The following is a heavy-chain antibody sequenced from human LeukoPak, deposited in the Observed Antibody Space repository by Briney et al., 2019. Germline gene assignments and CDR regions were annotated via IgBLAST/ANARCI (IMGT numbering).Heavy chain of an antibody. Sequence: PGGSLRLSCAASGFTFSNYAIHWVRQAPGKGLEWVASIRFNGNFYADYVKGRFTISRDNSKSTVSLQMDTLRTEDTALYYCARENWDFDFWSRGTLVTVSS. CDR2: IRFNGN. CDR3: ARENWDFDF. D-gene: IGHD7-27*01. CDR1: GFTFSNYA. J-gene: IGHJ4*02. V-gene: IGHV3-30*02.